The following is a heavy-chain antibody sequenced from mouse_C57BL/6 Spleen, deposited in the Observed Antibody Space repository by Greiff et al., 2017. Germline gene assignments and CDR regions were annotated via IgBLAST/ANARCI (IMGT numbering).Heavy chain of an antibody. J-gene: IGHJ3*01. Sequence: EVKLVESGGGLVQPGGSMKLSCVASGFTFSNYWMNWVRQSPEKGLEWVAQIRLKSDNYATHYAESVKGRFTISRDDSKSSVYLQMNNLRAEDTGIYYCTVSTMVTAPFAYWGQGTLVTVSA. CDR2: IRLKSDNYAT. CDR3: TVSTMVTAPFAY. D-gene: IGHD2-2*01. CDR1: GFTFSNYW. V-gene: IGHV6-3*01.